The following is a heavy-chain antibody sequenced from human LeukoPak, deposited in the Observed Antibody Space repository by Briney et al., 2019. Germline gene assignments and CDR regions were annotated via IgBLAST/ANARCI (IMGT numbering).Heavy chain of an antibody. Sequence: PSETLSLTCTVSGGSISSGPYYWGWIRQPPGKGLEWIGSIYYSGSTYYNPSLKSRVTISVDTSKNQFSLKLSSVTAADTAVYYCASRNFGAVTDWGQGTLVTVSS. J-gene: IGHJ4*02. D-gene: IGHD3-3*01. CDR1: GGSISSGPYY. CDR3: ASRNFGAVTD. V-gene: IGHV4-39*07. CDR2: IYYSGST.